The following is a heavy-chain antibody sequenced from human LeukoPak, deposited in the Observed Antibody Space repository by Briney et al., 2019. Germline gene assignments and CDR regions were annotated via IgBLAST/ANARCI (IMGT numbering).Heavy chain of an antibody. V-gene: IGHV3-23*01. CDR2: ISGSGGST. CDR3: AKDRVSPGFNLFDP. CDR1: GFTFSSYA. J-gene: IGHJ5*02. Sequence: GGSLRLSCAASGFTFSSYAMSWVRQAPGKGLEWVSAISGSGGSTYYADSVKGWFTISRDNSKNTLYLQMNSLRAEDTAVYYCAKDRVSPGFNLFDPWGQGTLVTVSS. D-gene: IGHD2/OR15-2a*01.